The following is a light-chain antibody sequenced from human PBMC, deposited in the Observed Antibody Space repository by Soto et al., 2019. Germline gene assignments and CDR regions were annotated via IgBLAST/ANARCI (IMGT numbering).Light chain of an antibody. CDR3: QQYYSTPWT. J-gene: IGKJ1*01. CDR2: GAS. CDR1: QSVSSNY. Sequence: EIVLTDSPGPLSLSPGDTATLSCRASQSVSSNYLAWYQQKPGQPPRLLIYGASSRTTGIPDRFSGSGSGTDFTLTISRLEPEDVAVYYCQQYYSTPWTFGQGTKVDIK. V-gene: IGKV3-20*01.